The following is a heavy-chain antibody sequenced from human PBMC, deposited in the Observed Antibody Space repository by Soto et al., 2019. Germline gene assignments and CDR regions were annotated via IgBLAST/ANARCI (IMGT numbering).Heavy chain of an antibody. Sequence: QITLKESGPTLVKPTQTLTLTCTFSGFSLSTSGVGVGWIRQPPGKALEWLALIYWDDDKRYSPSLKSRLTITKDTSKNQVVLTMTNMDPVDTATHYCAHIGPYCSGGRCSYYLDYWGQGTLVTVSS. CDR1: GFSLSTSGVG. J-gene: IGHJ4*02. D-gene: IGHD2-15*01. V-gene: IGHV2-5*02. CDR2: IYWDDDK. CDR3: AHIGPYCSGGRCSYYLDY.